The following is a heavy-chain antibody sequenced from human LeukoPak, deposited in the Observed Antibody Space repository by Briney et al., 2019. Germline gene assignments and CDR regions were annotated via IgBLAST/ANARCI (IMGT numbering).Heavy chain of an antibody. V-gene: IGHV3-23*01. CDR3: AKDIRRSEDY. Sequence: SGGSLRLSCAASGFTFSSYAMSWVRQAPGKGLEWVSGITGSGSTLYADSVKGRFTISRDISKNTLYLQMNSLRAEDTAVYYCAKDIRRSEDYWGQGTLVTVSS. J-gene: IGHJ4*02. CDR2: ITGSGST. D-gene: IGHD2-21*01. CDR1: GFTFSSYA.